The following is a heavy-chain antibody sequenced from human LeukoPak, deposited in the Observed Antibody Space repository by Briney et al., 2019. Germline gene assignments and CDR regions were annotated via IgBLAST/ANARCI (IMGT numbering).Heavy chain of an antibody. CDR3: ARGGGYCGGDCYGIDY. D-gene: IGHD2-21*01. CDR1: GFTFSPYT. Sequence: GGSLRLSCVASGFTFSPYTMNWVRQAPGKGLEWVSSVSSRSTYINYADSVKGRFTISRDDAKNSLYLQMNSLGAEDTAVYYCARGGGYCGGDCYGIDYWGQGTLVTVSS. J-gene: IGHJ4*02. CDR2: VSSRSTYI. V-gene: IGHV3-21*01.